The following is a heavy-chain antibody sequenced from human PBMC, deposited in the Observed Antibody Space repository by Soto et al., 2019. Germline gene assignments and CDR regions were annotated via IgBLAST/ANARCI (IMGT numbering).Heavy chain of an antibody. CDR1: GFTFSSYS. Sequence: GGSLRLSCAASGFTFSSYSMNWVRQAPGKGLEWVSSISSSSSYIYYADSVKGRFTISRDNAKNSLYLQMNSLRAEDTAVYYCARGFGSSYPNFDYWGQGTLVTV. V-gene: IGHV3-21*01. CDR3: ARGFGSSYPNFDY. D-gene: IGHD1-26*01. J-gene: IGHJ4*02. CDR2: ISSSSSYI.